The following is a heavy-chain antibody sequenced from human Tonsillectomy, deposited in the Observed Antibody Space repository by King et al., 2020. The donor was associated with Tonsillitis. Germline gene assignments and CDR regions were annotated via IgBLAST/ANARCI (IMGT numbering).Heavy chain of an antibody. CDR1: GFTFSGSA. V-gene: IGHV3-73*01. CDR2: IRSKTNSYAT. J-gene: IGHJ4*02. CDR3: TRVTDGDLYY. D-gene: IGHD4-17*01. Sequence: VQLVESGGGLVQPGGSRKLSCAASGFTFSGSAMHWVRQASGKGLEWVGRIRSKTNSYATAYAASVKGRFTISRDDSKNTAVLQMNSLKTEDTAVYYCTRVTDGDLYYWGQGTLVTVSS.